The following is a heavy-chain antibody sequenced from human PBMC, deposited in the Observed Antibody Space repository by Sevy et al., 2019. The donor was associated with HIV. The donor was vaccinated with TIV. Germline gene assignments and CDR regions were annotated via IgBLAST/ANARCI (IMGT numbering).Heavy chain of an antibody. CDR1: GGSISSYF. J-gene: IGHJ4*02. CDR2: IYFTGNT. Sequence: WETLSLTCSVSGGSISSYFWTWVRQSPGKGLEWIGSIYFTGNTDYSPSLKSRVTLSLDTSKSQFSLTLKSVTAADTAIYFCARDSTTRPRVLDYWGQGTLVTVSS. V-gene: IGHV4-59*01. D-gene: IGHD1-1*01. CDR3: ARDSTTRPRVLDY.